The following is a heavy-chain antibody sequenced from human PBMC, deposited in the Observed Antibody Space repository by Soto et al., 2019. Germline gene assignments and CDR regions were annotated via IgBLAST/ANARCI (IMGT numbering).Heavy chain of an antibody. CDR3: ARPRTLAYCGGDCYSGYYFDY. CDR2: IYYSGST. CDR1: GGSISSSSYY. J-gene: IGHJ4*02. D-gene: IGHD2-21*02. V-gene: IGHV4-39*01. Sequence: PSETLSLTCTVSGGSISSSSYYWGWIRQPPGKGLEWIGSIYYSGSTYYNPSLKSRVTISVDTSKNQFSLKLSSVTAADTAVYYCARPRTLAYCGGDCYSGYYFDYWGQGTLVTVSS.